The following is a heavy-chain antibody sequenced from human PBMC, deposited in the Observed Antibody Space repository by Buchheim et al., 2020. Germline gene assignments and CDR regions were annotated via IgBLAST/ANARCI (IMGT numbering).Heavy chain of an antibody. CDR2: ISESGVST. Sequence: DVQLLESGGDLVQPGGSLRLSCAASGFTFSSYAMSWVRQAPGKGLEWVSSISESGVSTYYADSVKGRFTISRDNSKNTLYLQMNSLRAEDTAVYYCAKGGYKGLSITAESENYYYYMDVWGKGTT. D-gene: IGHD6-13*01. J-gene: IGHJ6*03. CDR1: GFTFSSYA. CDR3: AKGGYKGLSITAESENYYYYMDV. V-gene: IGHV3-23*01.